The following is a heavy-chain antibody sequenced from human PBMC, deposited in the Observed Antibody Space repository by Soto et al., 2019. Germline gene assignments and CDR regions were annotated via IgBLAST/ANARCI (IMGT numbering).Heavy chain of an antibody. J-gene: IGHJ5*02. CDR2: MNPNSGNT. CDR1: GYTFTSYG. Sequence: ASVKVSCKASGYTFTSYGINWVRQATGQGLEWMGWMNPNSGNTGYAQKFQGRVTMTRNTSISTAYMELSSLRSDDTAVYYCARSSGSAYWFDPWGQGTLVTVSS. CDR3: ARSSGSAYWFDP. V-gene: IGHV1-8*01. D-gene: IGHD6-6*01.